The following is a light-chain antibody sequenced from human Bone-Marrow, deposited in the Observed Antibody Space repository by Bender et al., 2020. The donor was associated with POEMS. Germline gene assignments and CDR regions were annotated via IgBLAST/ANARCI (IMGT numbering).Light chain of an antibody. CDR2: GDN. J-gene: IGLJ3*02. CDR3: QSYDNSLGGWV. V-gene: IGLV1-40*01. CDR1: SSNIGADYD. Sequence: QSVLTQPPSVSGAPGQRVTISCTGSSSNIGADYDVQWYQQLPGTAPKLLIHGDNNRPSGVPDRFSGSKSGTSASLAITGLQAEDEADYYCQSYDNSLGGWVFGGGTKLTVL.